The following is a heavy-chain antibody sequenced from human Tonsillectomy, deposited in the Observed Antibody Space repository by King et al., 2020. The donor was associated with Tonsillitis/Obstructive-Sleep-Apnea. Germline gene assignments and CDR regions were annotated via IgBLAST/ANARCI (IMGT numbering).Heavy chain of an antibody. CDR1: GGSFSGYY. J-gene: IGHJ4*02. D-gene: IGHD1-26*01. Sequence: VQLQQWGAGLLKPSETLSLTCAVYGGSFSGYYWSWIRQPPGKGLEWIGEINHSGSTNYNPSLKSRVTISVDTSKNQFSLKLSSVTAADTAVYYCAGEGVGATFGYWGQGTLVTVSS. V-gene: IGHV4-34*01. CDR2: INHSGST. CDR3: AGEGVGATFGY.